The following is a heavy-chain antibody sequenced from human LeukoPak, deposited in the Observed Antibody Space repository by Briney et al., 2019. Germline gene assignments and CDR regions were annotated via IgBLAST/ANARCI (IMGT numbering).Heavy chain of an antibody. CDR3: ARGGGWENRLEYSGYDI. J-gene: IGHJ4*02. CDR1: GYTFTSYG. CDR2: NSAYNGNT. D-gene: IGHD5-12*01. V-gene: IGHV1-18*01. Sequence: ASVQVSCQASGYTFTSYGISWVRQAPGQGLEWMGWNSAYNGNTNYAQKLQGRVTMTTDTSTSTAYMELRSLRSDDTAVYYCARGGGWENRLEYSGYDIWGQGTLVTVSS.